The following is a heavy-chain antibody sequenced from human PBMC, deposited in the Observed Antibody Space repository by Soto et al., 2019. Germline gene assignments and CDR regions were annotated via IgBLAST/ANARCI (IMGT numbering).Heavy chain of an antibody. J-gene: IGHJ4*02. CDR3: ARCCSGGSCYSA. CDR1: GFTLSGYA. CDR2: ISSNGIGT. V-gene: IGHV3-64*04. D-gene: IGHD2-15*01. Sequence: PGGSLRLSCAASGFTLSGYAMDWVRQAPGKGLEYVSCISSNGIGTYYADSVQGRFTISRDNAKNSLYLQMNSLRAEDTAVYYCARCCSGGSCYSAWGQGTLVTVSS.